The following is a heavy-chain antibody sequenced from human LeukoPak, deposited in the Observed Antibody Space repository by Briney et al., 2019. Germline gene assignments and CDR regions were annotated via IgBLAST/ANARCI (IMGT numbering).Heavy chain of an antibody. CDR2: ISSSGGST. CDR3: ANGESHFFDY. D-gene: IGHD3-10*01. V-gene: IGHV3-23*01. J-gene: IGHJ4*02. Sequence: GGSLRLSCAASGFTFNNYAMSWVRQAPGKGLEWVSGISSSGGSTYYADSVKGRFTISRDNSKSTLYLQMNSLRAEDTAVYYCANGESHFFDYWGQGTLVTVSS. CDR1: GFTFNNYA.